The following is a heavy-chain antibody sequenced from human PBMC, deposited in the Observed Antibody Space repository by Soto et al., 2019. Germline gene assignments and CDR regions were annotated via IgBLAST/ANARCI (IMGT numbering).Heavy chain of an antibody. V-gene: IGHV3-74*03. CDR3: ARDPEDTTPLDF. Sequence: GGSLRLSCAASGFTFRNYWMHWVRQVPGKGLVWVAYIETDGSDTTYADSVKGRFTISRDNAKNTLSLEMNSLRVEDTGVYYCARDPEDTTPLDFWGQGVLVTVSS. CDR2: IETDGSDT. CDR1: GFTFRNYW. J-gene: IGHJ4*02.